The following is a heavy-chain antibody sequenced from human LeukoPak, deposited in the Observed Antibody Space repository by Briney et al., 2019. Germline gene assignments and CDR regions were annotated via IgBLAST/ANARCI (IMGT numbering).Heavy chain of an antibody. J-gene: IGHJ4*02. CDR1: GYTFASYD. D-gene: IGHD3-16*02. Sequence: GASVKVSCKASGYTFASYDINWVRQATGQGLEWMGWMNPNSGNTGYAQKFQGRVTMTRNTSISTAYMGLSSLRSEDTAVYYCARGLGNYDYVWGSYRYTIPTYHFDYWGQGTLVTVSS. CDR2: MNPNSGNT. CDR3: ARGLGNYDYVWGSYRYTIPTYHFDY. V-gene: IGHV1-8*01.